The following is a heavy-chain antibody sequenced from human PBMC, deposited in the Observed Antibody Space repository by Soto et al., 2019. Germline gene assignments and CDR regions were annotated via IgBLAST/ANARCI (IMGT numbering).Heavy chain of an antibody. J-gene: IGHJ4*02. Sequence: SETLSLTCTVSGGSISSYYWSWIRQPPGKGLEWIGYIYYSGSTNYNPSLKSRVTISVDTSKNQFSLKLSSVTAADTAIYYCARLRPPGTSDYWGQATMVTVS. CDR3: ARLRPPGTSDY. D-gene: IGHD1-26*01. V-gene: IGHV4-59*08. CDR1: GGSISSYY. CDR2: IYYSGST.